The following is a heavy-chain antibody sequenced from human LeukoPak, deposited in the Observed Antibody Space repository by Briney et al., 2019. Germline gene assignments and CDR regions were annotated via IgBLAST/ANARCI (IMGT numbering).Heavy chain of an antibody. D-gene: IGHD3-22*01. Sequence: ASVKVSCKASGYTFTSYDINWVRQATGQGLEWMGWMNPNSGNTGYAQKFQGRVTMTRNTSISTAYMELSSLRSEDTAVYYCARGRPTYYYDSSGLTTGPNWFDPWGQGTLVTVSS. CDR2: MNPNSGNT. CDR3: ARGRPTYYYDSSGLTTGPNWFDP. CDR1: GYTFTSYD. J-gene: IGHJ5*02. V-gene: IGHV1-8*01.